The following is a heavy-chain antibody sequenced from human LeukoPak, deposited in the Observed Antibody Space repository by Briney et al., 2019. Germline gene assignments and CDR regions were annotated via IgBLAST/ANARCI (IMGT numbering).Heavy chain of an antibody. D-gene: IGHD6-13*01. CDR1: GFTFSSYA. Sequence: GRSLRLSCAASGFTFSSYAMHWVRQAPGKGLEWVAVISYDGSNKYYADSVKGRFTISRDNSKNTLYLQMNSPRAEDTAVYYCARDTIAAAGIFDYWGQGTLVTVSS. J-gene: IGHJ4*02. CDR2: ISYDGSNK. V-gene: IGHV3-30-3*01. CDR3: ARDTIAAAGIFDY.